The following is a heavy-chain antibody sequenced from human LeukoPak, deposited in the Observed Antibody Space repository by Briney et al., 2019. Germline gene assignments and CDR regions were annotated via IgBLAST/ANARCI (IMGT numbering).Heavy chain of an antibody. D-gene: IGHD3-10*01. CDR2: IYYSGST. CDR3: ARDSGTTGEVKFDP. V-gene: IGHV4-59*12. Sequence: SETLSLTCTVSGGSISSYYWSWIRQPPGKGLEWIGYIYYSGSTNYNPSLKSRVTISVDTSKNQFSLKLSSVTAADTAVHYCARDSGTTGEVKFDPWGQGTLVTVSS. CDR1: GGSISSYY. J-gene: IGHJ5*02.